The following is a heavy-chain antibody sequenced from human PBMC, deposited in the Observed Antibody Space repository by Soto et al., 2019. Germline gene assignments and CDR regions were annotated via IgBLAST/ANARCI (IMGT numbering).Heavy chain of an antibody. D-gene: IGHD3-22*01. CDR2: ISSGGGST. Sequence: GGSLRLSCAASGFNFGDFYMSWIRQAPGKGLEWLSDISSGGGSTNYADSVRGRFTITRDNAKNSLYLQMNSLGAEDTAVYYCARARILDYDSRGYFDWFDPWGQGTQVTVSS. CDR3: ARARILDYDSRGYFDWFDP. J-gene: IGHJ5*02. V-gene: IGHV3-11*06. CDR1: GFNFGDFY.